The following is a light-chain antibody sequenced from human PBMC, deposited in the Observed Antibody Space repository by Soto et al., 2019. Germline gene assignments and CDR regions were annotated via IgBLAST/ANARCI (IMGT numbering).Light chain of an antibody. CDR1: QSVSGNY. CDR3: QQYVSSPFT. Sequence: EIVLTQSPGTMSLSPGERVTLSCRASQSVSGNYVAWYQTKVGQPPSLLIYGTSARATGLPDRFTGSGSGTDFTLTIIRLDPEDVELYYCQQYVSSPFTFGQRTKLESK. CDR2: GTS. V-gene: IGKV3-20*01. J-gene: IGKJ2*01.